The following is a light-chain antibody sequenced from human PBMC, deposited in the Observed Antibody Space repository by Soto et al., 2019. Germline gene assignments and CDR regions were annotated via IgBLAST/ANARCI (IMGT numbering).Light chain of an antibody. V-gene: IGKV1-5*03. CDR1: HTISSW. Sequence: STLSASVGDRGTITCRASHTISSWLAWYQQKPGKAPKLLIYKASSLESGVPSRFSGSGSGTEFTLTISSLQPDDFATYYCQRYSCYALTFGQRTNVEIE. CDR2: KAS. CDR3: QRYSCYALT. J-gene: IGKJ1*01.